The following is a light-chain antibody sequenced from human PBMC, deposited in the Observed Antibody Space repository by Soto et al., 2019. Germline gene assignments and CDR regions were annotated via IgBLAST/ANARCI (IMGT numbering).Light chain of an antibody. V-gene: IGKV1-33*01. J-gene: IGKJ4*01. CDR1: QGINNY. CDR2: DTS. CDR3: QQYHTLPIT. Sequence: DIQMTQSPSSLSASVGDRVTITCQASQGINNYLNWYQQKPGNAPKLLIFDTSDLETGDPSRFSGRGSGTDFTFTISSPQPEDVAAYYCQQYHTLPITLGGGTKVDIK.